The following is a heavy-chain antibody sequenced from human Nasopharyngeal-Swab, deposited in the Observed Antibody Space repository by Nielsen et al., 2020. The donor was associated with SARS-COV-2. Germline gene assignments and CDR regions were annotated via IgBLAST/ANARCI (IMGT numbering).Heavy chain of an antibody. CDR1: GFTFSSYS. J-gene: IGHJ4*02. D-gene: IGHD1-26*01. Sequence: GGSLRLPCAASGFTFSSYSMNWVRQAPGKGLEWVSSISSSSYIYYADSVKGRFTIPRDNAKNSLYLQMNSLRAEDTAVYYYARDGGATIFDYWGQGTLVTVSS. CDR2: ISSSSYI. V-gene: IGHV3-21*01. CDR3: ARDGGATIFDY.